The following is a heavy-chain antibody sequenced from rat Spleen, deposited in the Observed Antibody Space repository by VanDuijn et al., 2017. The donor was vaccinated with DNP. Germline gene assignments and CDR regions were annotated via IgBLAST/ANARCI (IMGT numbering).Heavy chain of an antibody. Sequence: QIQLQQSGTELAKPGSSVKISCKASGYTFTSYYISWIKQTTGQGLEYIGYINTGSGGTNYNENFKGKATLTVDKSSSTAFMQLSSLTPDESAVYYCARYNNYFDYWGQGVMVTVSS. CDR1: GYTFTSYY. J-gene: IGHJ2*01. V-gene: IGHV1-43*01. CDR3: ARYNNYFDY. D-gene: IGHD1-10*01. CDR2: INTGSGGT.